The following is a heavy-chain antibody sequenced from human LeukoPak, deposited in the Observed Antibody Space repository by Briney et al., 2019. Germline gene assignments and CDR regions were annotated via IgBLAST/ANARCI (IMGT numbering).Heavy chain of an antibody. Sequence: PGGPLRLSCAASGFPLSSYSMNWVRQAPGKGLEWVSSISSSSSYIYYADSVKGRVTISRDNAKNSLYLQMNSLGAEDTVVYYCARSRAAAGNDYWGQGTLVTVSS. D-gene: IGHD6-13*01. J-gene: IGHJ4*02. CDR1: GFPLSSYS. CDR3: ARSRAAAGNDY. V-gene: IGHV3-21*01. CDR2: ISSSSSYI.